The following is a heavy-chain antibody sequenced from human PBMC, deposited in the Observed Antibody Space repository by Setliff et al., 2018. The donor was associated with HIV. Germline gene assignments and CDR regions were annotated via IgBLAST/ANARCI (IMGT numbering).Heavy chain of an antibody. Sequence: GGSLRLSCAASEFTFSSYSMNWVRQAPGKGLEWVASISSSGAHIFYADSLKGRFTISRDNSKNTLYLQMNSLSAEDTAVFYCAKDGVRALTRKESKYLQYWGQGTLVTVSS. CDR2: ISSSGAHI. J-gene: IGHJ1*01. D-gene: IGHD3-16*01. V-gene: IGHV3-21*01. CDR3: AKDGVRALTRKESKYLQY. CDR1: EFTFSSYS.